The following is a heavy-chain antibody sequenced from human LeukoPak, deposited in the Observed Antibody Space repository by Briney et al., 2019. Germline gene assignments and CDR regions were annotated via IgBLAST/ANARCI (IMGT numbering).Heavy chain of an antibody. CDR3: ATKINWGNWFDP. Sequence: ASVKVSCKASGYTFTSYYMHWVRQAPGQGLEWMGIINPSGGSTSYAQKFQGRVTMTRDTSTSTVYMELSSLRSEDTAVYYCATKINWGNWFDPWGQGTLVTVSS. D-gene: IGHD7-27*01. V-gene: IGHV1-46*01. CDR2: INPSGGST. J-gene: IGHJ5*02. CDR1: GYTFTSYY.